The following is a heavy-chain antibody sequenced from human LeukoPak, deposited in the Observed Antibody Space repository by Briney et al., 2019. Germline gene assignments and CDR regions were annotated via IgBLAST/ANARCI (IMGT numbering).Heavy chain of an antibody. J-gene: IGHJ4*02. CDR2: ISNDGSNK. CDR1: GFTFSSYD. D-gene: IGHD6-13*01. Sequence: GGSLRLSCAASGFTFSSYDMSWVRQAPGKGLEWVAVISNDGSNKYYADSVKGRFTISRDNSKNTVYLQMNSLRGEDTAVYYCAKSGIAAAGQRGYFDYWGQGTLVTVSS. V-gene: IGHV3-30*18. CDR3: AKSGIAAAGQRGYFDY.